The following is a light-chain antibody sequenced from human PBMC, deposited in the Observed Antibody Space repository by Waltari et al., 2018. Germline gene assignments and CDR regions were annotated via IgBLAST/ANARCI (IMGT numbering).Light chain of an antibody. V-gene: IGLV3-21*04. CDR2: DDS. CDR3: QVWDSGSRDRHVV. J-gene: IGLJ2*01. CDR1: NIGGRR. Sequence: SYVLTEAPSVSVAPGKTATITCGGNNIGGRRVHWYRQKPGQAPALVMYDDSDRPSGIPERFSGSNSGNTATLTISMVEAGDEADYYCQVWDSGSRDRHVVFGGGTKLTVL.